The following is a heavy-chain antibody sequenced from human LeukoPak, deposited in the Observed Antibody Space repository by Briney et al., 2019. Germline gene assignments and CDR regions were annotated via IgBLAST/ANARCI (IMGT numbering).Heavy chain of an antibody. CDR2: IKQDGSEK. CDR3: ASTPHDFWSGLGVYYFDY. CDR1: GFTFSSYW. J-gene: IGHJ4*02. V-gene: IGHV3-7*01. Sequence: GGSLRLSCAASGFTFSSYWMSWVRQAPGKGLEWVANIKQDGSEKYYVDPVKGRFTISRDNAKNSLYLQMNSLRAEDTAVYYCASTPHDFWSGLGVYYFDYWGQGTLVTVSS. D-gene: IGHD3-3*01.